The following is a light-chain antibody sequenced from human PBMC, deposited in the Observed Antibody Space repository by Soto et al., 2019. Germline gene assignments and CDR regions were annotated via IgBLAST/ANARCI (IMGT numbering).Light chain of an antibody. CDR3: SSYTSTGSL. Sequence: QSVLTQPASVSGSPGESITISCTGTSSDVGNYNYVSWYQQHPGKAPKLMIYGVSNRPSGVSNRFSGSKSGNTASLTISGLQAEDEAVYYCSSYTSTGSLFGGGTKLTVL. CDR1: SSDVGNYNY. CDR2: GVS. V-gene: IGLV2-14*03. J-gene: IGLJ2*01.